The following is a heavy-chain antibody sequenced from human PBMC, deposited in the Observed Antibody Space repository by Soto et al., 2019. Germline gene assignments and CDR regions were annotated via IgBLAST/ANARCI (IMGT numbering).Heavy chain of an antibody. CDR2: ISHDGFNK. CDR3: ARDMYSSDYFVKWFEP. V-gene: IGHV3-30-3*01. Sequence: QVRLVESGGGVVQPGRSLRLSCTASGFSFISYAMYWFRQPPGKGLEWVAVISHDGFNKHYADSVEGRVTVSRDNSNHSLDLQLNSLRGEDTAMYYCARDMYSSDYFVKWFEPWGQGTLVTVSS. J-gene: IGHJ5*02. CDR1: GFSFISYA. D-gene: IGHD6-19*01.